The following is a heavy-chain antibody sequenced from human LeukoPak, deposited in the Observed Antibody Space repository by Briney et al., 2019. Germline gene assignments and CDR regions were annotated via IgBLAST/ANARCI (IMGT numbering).Heavy chain of an antibody. V-gene: IGHV4-39*01. CDR2: IYYSGST. CDR3: ARHGDGESGSYYPLGY. J-gene: IGHJ4*02. CDR1: GGSISSSSYY. D-gene: IGHD1-26*01. Sequence: SETLSLTCTVSGGSISSSSYYWGWIRQPPGKGLEWIGSIYYSGSTYYNPSLKSRVTISVDTSKNQFSLKLSSVTAADMAVYYCARHGDGESGSYYPLGYWGQGTLVTVSS.